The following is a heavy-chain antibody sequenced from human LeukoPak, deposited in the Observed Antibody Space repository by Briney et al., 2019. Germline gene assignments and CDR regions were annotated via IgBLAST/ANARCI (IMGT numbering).Heavy chain of an antibody. D-gene: IGHD3-10*01. Sequence: PGGSLRLSCAASGFTFSSYGMHWVRQAPGKGLGGVAFIRYDGSNKYYADSVKGRFTISRDNSKNTLYLQMNSLRAEDTAVYYCAKDRLWFGELLPPVDYWGQGTLVTVSS. CDR1: GFTFSSYG. CDR3: AKDRLWFGELLPPVDY. CDR2: IRYDGSNK. V-gene: IGHV3-30*02. J-gene: IGHJ4*02.